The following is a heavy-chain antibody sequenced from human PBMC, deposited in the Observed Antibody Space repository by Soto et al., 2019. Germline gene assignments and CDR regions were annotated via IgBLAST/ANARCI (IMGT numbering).Heavy chain of an antibody. CDR1: GGTFSSYA. CDR2: IIPIFGTA. CDR3: ARDDTGSGSYLNAFDI. Sequence: QVQLVQSGAEVKKPGSSVKVSCKASGGTFSSYAISWVRQAPGQGLEWMGGIIPIFGTANYAQKFQGRVTITADETTSTAYMELSSLRAEDTAVYYCARDDTGSGSYLNAFDIWGQGTMVTVSS. J-gene: IGHJ3*02. D-gene: IGHD3-10*01. V-gene: IGHV1-69*01.